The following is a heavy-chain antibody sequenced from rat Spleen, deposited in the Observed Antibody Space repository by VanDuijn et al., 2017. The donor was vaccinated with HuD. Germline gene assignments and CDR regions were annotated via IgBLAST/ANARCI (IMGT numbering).Heavy chain of an antibody. J-gene: IGHJ3*01. CDR2: IKYEDFTP. D-gene: IGHD1-6*01. Sequence: EVQLVESGGGLVQPGRSLKLSCAASGFIFSDFYMAWVRQAPKKGLEWVASIKYEDFTPYYGESVMGRFTISRDDGESTLYLQMNSLRSEDTATYYCTTYSDYATSPFAYWGRGALVTVSS. CDR1: GFIFSDFY. V-gene: IGHV5-22*01. CDR3: TTYSDYATSPFAY.